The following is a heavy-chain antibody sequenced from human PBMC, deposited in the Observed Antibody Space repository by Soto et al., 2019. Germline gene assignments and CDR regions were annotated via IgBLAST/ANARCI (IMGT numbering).Heavy chain of an antibody. CDR3: ARPVHDDTGHYSGGLDI. V-gene: IGHV4-4*02. CDR1: GGSISDSLW. CDR2: IYQSGST. J-gene: IGHJ6*02. D-gene: IGHD3-22*01. Sequence: QVQLQESGPGLVKPSGTLSVTCAVSGGSISDSLWWNWVRQPPGKGLEWIGEIYQSGSTHYSPSLKSRVTISIDKSNNLLSFRLTAVTAAETAVYYCARPVHDDTGHYSGGLDIWGRGTTVTVSS.